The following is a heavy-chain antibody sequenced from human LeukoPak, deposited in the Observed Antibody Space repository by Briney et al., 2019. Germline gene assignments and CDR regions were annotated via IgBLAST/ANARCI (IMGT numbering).Heavy chain of an antibody. CDR2: IYYSGST. CDR3: ARDGYYDILTGYGDYFDY. Sequence: TFSSYAMSWVRQAPGKGLEWIGSIYYSGSTYYNPSLKSRVTISVDTSKNQFSLKLSSVTAADTAVYYCARDGYYDILTGYGDYFDYWGQGTLVTVSS. CDR1: TFSSYA. V-gene: IGHV4-39*07. D-gene: IGHD3-9*01. J-gene: IGHJ4*02.